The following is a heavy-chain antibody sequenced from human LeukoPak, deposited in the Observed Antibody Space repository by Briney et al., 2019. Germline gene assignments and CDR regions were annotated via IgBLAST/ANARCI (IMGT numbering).Heavy chain of an antibody. CDR1: GGSISSGGYY. Sequence: PSQTLSLTCTVSGGSISSGGYYWSWIRQPPGKGLKWIGYIYYSGSTNYNPSLKSRVTISVDTSKNQFSLKLSSVTAADTAVYYCARGVRFGELFRRPHYYYGMDVWGQGTTVTVSS. CDR3: ARGVRFGELFRRPHYYYGMDV. J-gene: IGHJ6*02. V-gene: IGHV4-61*08. D-gene: IGHD3-10*01. CDR2: IYYSGST.